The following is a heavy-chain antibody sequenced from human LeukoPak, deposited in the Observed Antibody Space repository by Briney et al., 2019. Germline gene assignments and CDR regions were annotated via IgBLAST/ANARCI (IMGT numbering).Heavy chain of an antibody. Sequence: SETLSLTCTVSGGSISSYYWSWIRQPPGKGLEWIGEINHSGSTNYNPSLKSRVTISVDTSKNQFSLKLSSVTAADTAVYYCARGRMTTGIYYWGQGTLVTVSS. CDR1: GGSISSYY. V-gene: IGHV4-34*01. J-gene: IGHJ4*02. CDR3: ARGRMTTGIYY. D-gene: IGHD4-17*01. CDR2: INHSGST.